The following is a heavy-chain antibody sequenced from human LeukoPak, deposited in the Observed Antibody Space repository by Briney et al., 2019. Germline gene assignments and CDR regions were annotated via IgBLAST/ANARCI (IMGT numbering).Heavy chain of an antibody. Sequence: GGSLRLSCAASGFTFSSYSMNWVRQAPGKGLEWVSSISSSGTYIYYADSVKGRFTISRDNAKNSLYLQMNSLRAEDTAVYYCARAPYLYSFGSPGDSWGQGTLVTVSS. CDR2: ISSSGTYI. CDR1: GFTFSSYS. CDR3: ARAPYLYSFGSPGDS. D-gene: IGHD5-18*01. V-gene: IGHV3-21*01. J-gene: IGHJ4*02.